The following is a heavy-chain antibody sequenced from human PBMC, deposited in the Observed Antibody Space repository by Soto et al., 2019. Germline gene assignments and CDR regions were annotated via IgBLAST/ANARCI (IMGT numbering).Heavy chain of an antibody. Sequence: EVQLLESGGGLVQPGGSLRLSCAASGFTFSSYAMSWVRQAPGKGLEWVSAISGSGGSTYYADSVKGRFTISRDNSKNKLYLQMKSLRAEDTAVYYCEKTSAGGGYYYYGMDVWGQGTTVTVSS. J-gene: IGHJ6*02. V-gene: IGHV3-23*01. CDR2: ISGSGGST. CDR1: GFTFSSYA. CDR3: EKTSAGGGYYYYGMDV. D-gene: IGHD3-10*01.